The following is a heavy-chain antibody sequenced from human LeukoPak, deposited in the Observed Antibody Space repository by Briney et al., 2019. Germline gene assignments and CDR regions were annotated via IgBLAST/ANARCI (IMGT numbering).Heavy chain of an antibody. J-gene: IGHJ3*02. D-gene: IGHD4-17*01. CDR2: ISYSGTT. Sequence: SETLSLTCTVSGDSITNYFWSWIRQPPGKGLEWIGYISYSGTTNYNPSLKSRVTISVDTSKNQFSLKLSSVTAADTAVYYCARSDDYGDYGDAFDIWGQGTMVTVSS. CDR3: ARSDDYGDYGDAFDI. V-gene: IGHV4-59*08. CDR1: GDSITNYF.